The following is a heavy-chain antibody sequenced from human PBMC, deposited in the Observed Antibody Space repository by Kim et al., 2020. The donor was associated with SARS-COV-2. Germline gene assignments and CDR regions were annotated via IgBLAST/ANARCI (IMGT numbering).Heavy chain of an antibody. CDR1: GGSISSSSYY. D-gene: IGHD2-2*02. J-gene: IGHJ4*02. CDR2: IYYSGST. Sequence: SETLSLTCTVSGGSISSSSYYWGWIRQPPGKGLEWIGSIYYSGSTYYNPSLKSRVTISVDTSKNQFSLKLSSVTAADTAVYYCARGGPRGNDYTSYWGQGTLVTVSS. CDR3: ARGGPRGNDYTSY. V-gene: IGHV4-39*01.